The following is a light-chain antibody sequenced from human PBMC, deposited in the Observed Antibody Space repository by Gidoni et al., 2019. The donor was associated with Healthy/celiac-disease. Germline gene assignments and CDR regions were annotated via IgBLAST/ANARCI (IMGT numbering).Light chain of an antibody. CDR1: QSVSSN. CDR2: GAS. CDR3: QHRTT. J-gene: IGKJ4*01. V-gene: IGKV3-15*01. Sequence: EIVMTQSPATLSVSPGERATLSCRASQSVSSNLAWYQQKPGQAPRLLIYGASTRATGIPARFSGSGSGTEFTLTISSLQSEDFAVYYCQHRTTFXGXTKVEIK.